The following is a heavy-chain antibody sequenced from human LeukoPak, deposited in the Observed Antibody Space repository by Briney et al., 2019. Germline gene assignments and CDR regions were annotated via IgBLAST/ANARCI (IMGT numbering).Heavy chain of an antibody. CDR2: IYYSGST. CDR3: ARDRGVDIVATTTPYNWFDP. Sequence: SETLSLTCTVSDGSISSSSYYWGWIRQPPGKGLEWIGSIYYSGSTYYNPSFKSRVTISVDTSKNQFSLKLSSVTAADTAVYYCARDRGVDIVATTTPYNWFDPWGQGTLVTVSS. J-gene: IGHJ5*02. D-gene: IGHD5-12*01. V-gene: IGHV4-39*07. CDR1: DGSISSSSYY.